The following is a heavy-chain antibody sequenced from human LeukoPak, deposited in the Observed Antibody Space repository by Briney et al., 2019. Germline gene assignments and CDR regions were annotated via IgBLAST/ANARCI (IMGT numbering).Heavy chain of an antibody. CDR2: IRYDGSNK. CDR1: GFTFSSYG. Sequence: PGGSLRLSCAASGFTFSSYGMHWVRQAPGRGLEWVAFIRYDGSNKYYADSVKGRFTISRDNSKNTLYLQMNSLRAEDTAVYYCAKDRTTVPAATPQDYWGQGTLVTVSS. V-gene: IGHV3-30*02. CDR3: AKDRTTVPAATPQDY. J-gene: IGHJ4*02. D-gene: IGHD2-2*01.